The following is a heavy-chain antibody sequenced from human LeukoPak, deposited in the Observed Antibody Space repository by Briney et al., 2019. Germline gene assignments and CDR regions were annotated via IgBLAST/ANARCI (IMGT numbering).Heavy chain of an antibody. CDR1: GFTFSSYS. CDR2: ISYDGSNK. J-gene: IGHJ4*02. D-gene: IGHD6-19*01. CDR3: AKDSGHSSGWYSVGFDY. V-gene: IGHV3-30*18. Sequence: PGGSLRLSCAASGFTFSSYSMNWVRQAPGKGLEWVAVISYDGSNKYYADSVKGRFTISRDNSKNTLYLQMNSLRAEDTAVYYCAKDSGHSSGWYSVGFDYWGQGTLVTVSS.